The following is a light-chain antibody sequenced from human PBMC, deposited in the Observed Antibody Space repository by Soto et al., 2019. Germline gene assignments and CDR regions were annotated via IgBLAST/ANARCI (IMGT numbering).Light chain of an antibody. J-gene: IGLJ2*01. CDR3: SSYAVSTPLVI. CDR2: EGT. CDR1: SSDVVNDLL. V-gene: IGLV2-14*02. Sequence: QSALTQPASVSGSPGQSITISCTGTSSDVVNDLLVSWYQQQPGKAPKLMIYEGTKRPAGVSDRFSGSKSGNTASLTISGLRAEDEADYYCSSYAVSTPLVIFGGGTKVTVL.